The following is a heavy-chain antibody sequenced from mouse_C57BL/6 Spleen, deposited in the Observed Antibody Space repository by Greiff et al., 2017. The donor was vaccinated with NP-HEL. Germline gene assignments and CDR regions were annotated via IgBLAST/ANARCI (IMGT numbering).Heavy chain of an antibody. D-gene: IGHD4-1*01. V-gene: IGHV6-3*01. Sequence: EVHLVDSGGGLVQPGGSMKLSCVASGFTFSNYWMNWVRQSPEKGLEWVAQIRLKSDNYATHYAESVKGRFTISRDYSKSSVYLQMNNLRAEDTGMYYCTGLNWLFDYWGQGTTLTVSS. J-gene: IGHJ2*01. CDR1: GFTFSNYW. CDR3: TGLNWLFDY. CDR2: IRLKSDNYAT.